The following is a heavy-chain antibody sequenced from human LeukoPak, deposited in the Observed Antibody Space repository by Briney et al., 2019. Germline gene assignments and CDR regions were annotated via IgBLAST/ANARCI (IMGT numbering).Heavy chain of an antibody. Sequence: GGSLRLSCAASGFTFSSYSMNWVRQAPGKGLDWVSYISSSSSTIYYADSVKGRFTISRDNAKNSLYLQMNSLRAEDTAVYYCARDRAGSGYHVAFDIWGQGTMVTVSS. CDR3: ARDRAGSGYHVAFDI. CDR1: GFTFSSYS. D-gene: IGHD3-22*01. CDR2: ISSSSSTI. V-gene: IGHV3-48*01. J-gene: IGHJ3*02.